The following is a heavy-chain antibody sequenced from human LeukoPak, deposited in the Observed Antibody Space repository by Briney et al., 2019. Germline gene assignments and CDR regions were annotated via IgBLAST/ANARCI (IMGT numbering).Heavy chain of an antibody. Sequence: SETLSLTCTVSGGSISDYCWSWIRQPPGKGLEWIGNTYYSGSTDFNPSLKSRVTISVDRSKNQFFLKLSSVTAADTAVYYCVRGWEFFDYWGQGTLVTVSS. V-gene: IGHV4-59*01. CDR2: TYYSGST. CDR3: VRGWEFFDY. D-gene: IGHD3-10*01. J-gene: IGHJ4*02. CDR1: GGSISDYC.